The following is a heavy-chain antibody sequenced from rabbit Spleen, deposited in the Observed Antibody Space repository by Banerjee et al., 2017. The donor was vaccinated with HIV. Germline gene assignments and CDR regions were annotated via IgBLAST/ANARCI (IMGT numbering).Heavy chain of an antibody. CDR3: ARELNGSGYFFEL. V-gene: IGHV1S45*01. J-gene: IGHJ4*01. CDR1: GFSFSQVYF. Sequence: QEQLEESGGDLVQPGASLTLTCTASGFSFSQVYFMCWGRQAPGKGLEWITCIHTANGRTYYASWAKGRFTISKTSSTTVTLQMPSLTAADTATYFCARELNGSGYFFELWGPGTLVTVS. CDR2: IHTANGRT. D-gene: IGHD1-1*01.